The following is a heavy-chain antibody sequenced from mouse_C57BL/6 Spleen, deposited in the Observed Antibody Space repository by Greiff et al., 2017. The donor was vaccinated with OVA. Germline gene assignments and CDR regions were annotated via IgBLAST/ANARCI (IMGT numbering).Heavy chain of an antibody. J-gene: IGHJ1*03. CDR3: VRHGDYGNYPGYFDV. D-gene: IGHD2-1*01. V-gene: IGHV10-1*01. Sequence: EVQGVESGGGLVQPKGSLKLSCAASGFSFNTYAMNWVRQAPGKGLEWVARIRSKSNNYATYYADSVKDRFTISRDDSESMLYLQMNNLKTEDTAMYYCVRHGDYGNYPGYFDVWGTGTTVTVSS. CDR2: IRSKSNNYAT. CDR1: GFSFNTYA.